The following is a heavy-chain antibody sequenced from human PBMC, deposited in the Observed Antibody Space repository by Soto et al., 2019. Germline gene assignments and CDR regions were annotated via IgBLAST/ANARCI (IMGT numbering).Heavy chain of an antibody. D-gene: IGHD5-18*01. CDR1: GFTFSTYG. CDR3: AKGFSYSLIDY. J-gene: IGHJ4*02. Sequence: QVQLLESGGGVVQPGRSLRRSCAASGFTFSTYGMHWVRQAPGKGLEWVAVISYDGSNKYYADSVKGRFTISRDNSKNPRYLQMSSLRAEDTEVYYCAKGFSYSLIDYWGQGTLVTVSS. V-gene: IGHV3-30*18. CDR2: ISYDGSNK.